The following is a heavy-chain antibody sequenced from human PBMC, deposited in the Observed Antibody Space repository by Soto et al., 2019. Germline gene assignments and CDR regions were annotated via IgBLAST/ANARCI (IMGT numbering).Heavy chain of an antibody. D-gene: IGHD2-21*01. Sequence: SETLSLTCSVSGAALNSGNYYWSWIRQVPGKGLEWIGHIYVTGAVDYNPSLRDRITISQDTSERKFSLNLRPVTAADTDVYYCARLRIATNNYKWFETWGQGTLVT. CDR3: ARLRIATNNYKWFET. CDR1: GAALNSGNYY. J-gene: IGHJ5*02. V-gene: IGHV4-31*03. CDR2: IYVTGAV.